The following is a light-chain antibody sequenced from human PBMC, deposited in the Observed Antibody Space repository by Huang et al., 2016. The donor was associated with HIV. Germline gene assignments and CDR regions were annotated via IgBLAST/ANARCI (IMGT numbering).Light chain of an antibody. Sequence: AIQMTQSPSSLSASVGHRVTITCRASQGIRNDLGWYQQKPGKAPKLLIYAESSLQSGVPSRFSGSGSGTDFTLTISSLQPEDFATYYCLQDYNYTFTFGPGTKVDIK. J-gene: IGKJ3*01. CDR1: QGIRND. V-gene: IGKV1-6*01. CDR2: AES. CDR3: LQDYNYTFT.